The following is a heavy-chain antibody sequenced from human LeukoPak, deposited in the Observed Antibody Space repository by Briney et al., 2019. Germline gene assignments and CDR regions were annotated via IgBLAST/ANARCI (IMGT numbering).Heavy chain of an antibody. Sequence: PSETLSLTCTVSGGSISSSSYYWGWIRQPPGKGLEWIGSIYYSGSTYYNPSLKSRVTISVDTSKNQFSLKLSSVTAADTAVYYCARHDYTQNRGSTVISDYWGQGTLVTVPS. CDR2: IYYSGST. V-gene: IGHV4-39*01. CDR1: GGSISSSSYY. D-gene: IGHD4-17*01. J-gene: IGHJ4*02. CDR3: ARHDYTQNRGSTVISDY.